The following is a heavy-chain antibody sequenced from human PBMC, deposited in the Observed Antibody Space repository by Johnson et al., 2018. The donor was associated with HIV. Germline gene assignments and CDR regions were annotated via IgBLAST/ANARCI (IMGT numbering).Heavy chain of an antibody. CDR3: AKDGGSVDAFDI. D-gene: IGHD6-25*01. Sequence: RLVESGGGLVQPGGSLRLSCAASGFTFSSYWMSWVRQAPGKGLEWVSAISGSGGSTYYADSVKGRFTISRDNSKNTLYLQMNSLRAEDTAVYYCAKDGGSVDAFDIWGQGTMVTVSS. J-gene: IGHJ3*02. CDR2: ISGSGGST. CDR1: GFTFSSYW. V-gene: IGHV3-23*04.